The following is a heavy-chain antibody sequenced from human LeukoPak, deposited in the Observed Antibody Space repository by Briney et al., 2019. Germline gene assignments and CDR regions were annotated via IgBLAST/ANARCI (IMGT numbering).Heavy chain of an antibody. D-gene: IGHD4-11*01. J-gene: IGHJ6*03. V-gene: IGHV4-38-2*01. CDR3: ARHRGDNSNPRYYFYYMDV. CDR2: MYHRGST. CDR1: GFTFSSYS. Sequence: PGGSLRLSCAASGFTFSSYSMTWVRQAPGKGLEWIGTMYHRGSTYYNPSLKSRVTMSGDTSKNHFSLKLSSVIAADAAVYYCARHRGDNSNPRYYFYYMDVWGKGTTVTVSS.